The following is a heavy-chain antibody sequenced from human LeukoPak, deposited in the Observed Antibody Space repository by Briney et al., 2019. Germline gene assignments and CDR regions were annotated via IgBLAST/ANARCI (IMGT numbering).Heavy chain of an antibody. Sequence: SETLSLTCTVSGGSISGYYWSWIRQPAGKGLEWIGRIYTSGSTNYNPSLKSRVTMSVDTSKNQFSLKLSSVTAADTAVYYCARELKPGMPAPYNWFDPWGQGTLVTVSS. J-gene: IGHJ5*02. D-gene: IGHD2-2*01. CDR3: ARELKPGMPAPYNWFDP. CDR1: GGSISGYY. V-gene: IGHV4-4*07. CDR2: IYTSGST.